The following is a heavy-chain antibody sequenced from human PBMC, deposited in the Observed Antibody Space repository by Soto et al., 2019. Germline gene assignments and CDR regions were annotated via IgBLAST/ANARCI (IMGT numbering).Heavy chain of an antibody. Sequence: QVQLVQSGAEVKKPGSSVKVSCKASGGTFSSYAISWVRQAPGQGLEWMGVIIPIFGTANYAQKFQGRVTISADASRSKGSIELSSLRSEDTVVYYCARGGSSWSPNYGMDVWGQWTTVTVSS. CDR3: ARGGSSWSPNYGMDV. J-gene: IGHJ6*02. CDR2: IIPIFGTA. V-gene: IGHV1-69*01. D-gene: IGHD6-13*01. CDR1: GGTFSSYA.